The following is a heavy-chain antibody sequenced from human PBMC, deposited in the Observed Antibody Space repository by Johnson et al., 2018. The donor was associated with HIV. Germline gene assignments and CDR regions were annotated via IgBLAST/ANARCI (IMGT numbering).Heavy chain of an antibody. CDR1: GFTFDDYG. CDR2: IYSGGRT. D-gene: IGHD5-18*01. CDR3: ARVEYSYGNSHGFDI. Sequence: VQLVESGGGVVRPGGSLRLSCAASGFTFDDYGMSWVRQAPGKGLEWVSVIYSGGRTYYADSVKGRFTISRDNSKNTLYLQMNSVRVEDTAVYYCARVEYSYGNSHGFDIWGQGTMVTVSS. V-gene: IGHV3-20*04. J-gene: IGHJ3*02.